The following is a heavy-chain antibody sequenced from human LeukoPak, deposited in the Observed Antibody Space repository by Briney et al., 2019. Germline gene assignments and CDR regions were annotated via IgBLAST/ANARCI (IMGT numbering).Heavy chain of an antibody. CDR2: IYPGDSDT. CDR3: ARLRDSSGYPYYYYMDV. CDR1: GYSFTSYW. D-gene: IGHD3-22*01. J-gene: IGHJ6*03. V-gene: IGHV5-51*01. Sequence: GESLKISCKGSGYSFTSYWIGWVRQMPGKGLEWMGIIYPGDSDTRYSPSLQGQVTISADKSITTAYLQWSSLKASDTAMYYCARLRDSSGYPYYYYMDVWGTGTTVTISS.